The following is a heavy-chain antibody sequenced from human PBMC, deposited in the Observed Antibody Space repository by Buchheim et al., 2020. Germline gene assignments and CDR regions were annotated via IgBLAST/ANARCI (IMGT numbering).Heavy chain of an antibody. D-gene: IGHD6-19*01. CDR1: GGSFSGYY. CDR2: INHSGST. Sequence: QVQLQQWGAGLLKPSETLSLTCAVYGGSFSGYYWSWIRQPPGKGLEWIGEINHSGSTNYNPSLKSRVTISVDTSKNQFSLKLSSVTAADTAVYYCARGPDSSGWYQVWFDPWGQETL. J-gene: IGHJ5*02. V-gene: IGHV4-34*01. CDR3: ARGPDSSGWYQVWFDP.